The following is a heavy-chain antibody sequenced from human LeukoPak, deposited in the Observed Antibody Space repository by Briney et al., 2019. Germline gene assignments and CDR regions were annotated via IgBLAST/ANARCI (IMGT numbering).Heavy chain of an antibody. V-gene: IGHV4-31*03. Sequence: SETLSLTCTVSGGSISSGGYYWSWIRQHPGKGLEWIGYIYYSGSIYYNPSLKSRVTISVDTSKNQVSLKLSSVTAADTAVYYCARDWGHYGDYVDTFDIWGQGTMVTVSS. CDR2: IYYSGSI. CDR3: ARDWGHYGDYVDTFDI. D-gene: IGHD4-17*01. J-gene: IGHJ3*02. CDR1: GGSISSGGYY.